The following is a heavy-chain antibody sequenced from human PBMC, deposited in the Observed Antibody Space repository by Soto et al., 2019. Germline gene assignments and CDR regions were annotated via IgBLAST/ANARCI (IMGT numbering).Heavy chain of an antibody. V-gene: IGHV4-4*02. J-gene: IGHJ3*02. D-gene: IGHD6-19*01. CDR2: IYHSGST. CDR3: ARMEGIAVAGTGDAFDI. Sequence: QVQLQESGPGLVKPSGTLSLTCAVSGGSISSSNWWSWVRQPPGKGLEWIGEIYHSGSTNYNPSLKSRVTITVDKSKNQFSMKLSSVTAADTAVYYGARMEGIAVAGTGDAFDIWGQGTMVTVSS. CDR1: GGSISSSNW.